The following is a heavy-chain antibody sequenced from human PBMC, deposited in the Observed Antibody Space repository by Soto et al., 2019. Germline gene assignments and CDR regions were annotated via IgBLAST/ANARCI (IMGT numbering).Heavy chain of an antibody. J-gene: IGHJ6*02. CDR3: ARVDCSSTSCYTYYYYGMDV. D-gene: IGHD2-2*01. CDR1: GFTFSSYA. CDR2: ISYDGSNK. V-gene: IGHV3-30-3*01. Sequence: GGSLRLSCAASGFTFSSYAMHWVRQAPGKGLEWVAVISYDGSNKYYADSVKGRFTISRDNSKNTLYLQMNSLRAEDTAVYYCARVDCSSTSCYTYYYYGMDVWGQGTTVTVSS.